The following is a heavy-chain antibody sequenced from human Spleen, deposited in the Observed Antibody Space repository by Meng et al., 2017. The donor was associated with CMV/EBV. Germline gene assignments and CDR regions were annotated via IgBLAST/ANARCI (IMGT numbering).Heavy chain of an antibody. V-gene: IGHV3-23*01. CDR3: AKEASSGWFQ. CDR2: ISGSGDGT. J-gene: IGHJ4*02. Sequence: GGSLRLSCAASGFTFDDYTMHWVRQAPGKGLEWVSTISGSGDGTYYADSVKGRFIISRDNFKNTLYLQMDSLTVEDTAVYYCAKEASSGWFQWGQGTLVTVSS. D-gene: IGHD6-19*01. CDR1: GFTFDDYT.